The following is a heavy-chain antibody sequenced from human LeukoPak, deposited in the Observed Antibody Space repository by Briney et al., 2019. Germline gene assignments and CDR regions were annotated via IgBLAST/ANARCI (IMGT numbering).Heavy chain of an antibody. D-gene: IGHD3-9*01. CDR3: ARDREDLLTGLDY. CDR2: FSYDGSNK. V-gene: IGHV3-30*04. CDR1: GFTFSTYA. Sequence: GSLRLSCAASGFTFSTYAMHWVRQAPGKGLEWVAVFSYDGSNKYYADSAKGRFTISRDNSKNTLYLQMNSLRPEDTAIYYCARDREDLLTGLDYWGQGTLVTVSS. J-gene: IGHJ4*02.